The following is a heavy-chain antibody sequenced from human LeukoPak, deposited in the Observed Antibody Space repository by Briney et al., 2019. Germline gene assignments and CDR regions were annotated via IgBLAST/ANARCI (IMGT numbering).Heavy chain of an antibody. CDR3: ARAAYCGGDCYLFDY. CDR1: SDSIYSSNYY. D-gene: IGHD2-21*02. J-gene: IGHJ4*02. V-gene: IGHV4-39*01. CDR2: IYYSGST. Sequence: PSETLSLTCTVSSDSIYSSNYYWDWIRQPPGKGLEWIGSIYYSGSTYYNSSLKSRVTISVGTSKNQFSLKLSSLTAADTAVYYCARAAYCGGDCYLFDYWGQGTLVTVFS.